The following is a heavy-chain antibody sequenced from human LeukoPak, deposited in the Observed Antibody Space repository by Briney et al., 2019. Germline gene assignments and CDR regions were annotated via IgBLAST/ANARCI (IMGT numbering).Heavy chain of an antibody. J-gene: IGHJ6*03. D-gene: IGHD3-22*01. CDR1: GGSFSGYY. CDR3: ARVRYYYDSSGYYSIPSYYYYYMDV. CDR2: INHSGST. Sequence: SETLSLTCAVYGGSFSGYYWSWIRQPPGKGLEWIGEINHSGSTNYNPSLKSRVTISVDTSKNQFSLKLSSVTAADTAVYYCARVRYYYDSSGYYSIPSYYYYYMDVWGKGTTVTISS. V-gene: IGHV4-34*01.